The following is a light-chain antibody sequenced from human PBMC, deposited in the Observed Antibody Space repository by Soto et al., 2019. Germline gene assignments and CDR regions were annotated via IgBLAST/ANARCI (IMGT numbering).Light chain of an antibody. CDR2: DAS. J-gene: IGKJ4*01. CDR1: QSISGW. Sequence: DIQMTQSPSTLSASVGDRVTITCRASQSISGWLAWYQQKPGRAPKLLIYDASNLESGVPSRFSGSGSGTEFTLTISSLQPDDFATYYCQQYGSISLTFGGGTTVEIK. V-gene: IGKV1-5*01. CDR3: QQYGSISLT.